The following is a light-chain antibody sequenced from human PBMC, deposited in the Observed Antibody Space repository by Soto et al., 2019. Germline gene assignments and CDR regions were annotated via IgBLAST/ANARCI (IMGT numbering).Light chain of an antibody. CDR3: QQYGSSPWT. Sequence: VFTKSPSTLSLSPGERATLSCRASQSVSSSYLAWYQQKPGQAPRLLIYGASSRTTGIPDRFSGSGSGTDFTLTISRLEPEDFAVYYCQQYGSSPWTFGQGAKADIK. CDR1: QSVSSSY. V-gene: IGKV3-20*01. CDR2: GAS. J-gene: IGKJ1*01.